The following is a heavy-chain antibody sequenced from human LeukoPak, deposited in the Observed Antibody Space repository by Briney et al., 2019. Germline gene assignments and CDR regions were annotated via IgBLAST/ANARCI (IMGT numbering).Heavy chain of an antibody. V-gene: IGHV3-23*01. J-gene: IGHJ4*02. CDR1: AFTFSSYA. D-gene: IGHD6-19*01. CDR3: ANDPEQWMVSYYFDY. Sequence: GGSLRLSCAASAFTFSSYAMSWVRQAPGKGLEWVSAISGSGGSTYYADSVKGRFTISRDNSKNTLYLQMNSLRAEDTAVYYCANDPEQWMVSYYFDYWGQGTLVTVSS. CDR2: ISGSGGST.